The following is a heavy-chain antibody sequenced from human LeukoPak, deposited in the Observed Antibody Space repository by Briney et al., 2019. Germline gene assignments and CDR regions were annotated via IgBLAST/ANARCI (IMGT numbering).Heavy chain of an antibody. CDR2: IYYSGST. J-gene: IGHJ4*02. Sequence: SETLSLTCTVSGGSISSSSYYWGWIRQPPGKGLEWIGSIYYSGSTYYNPSLKSRVTISVDTSKNQFSLKLSSVTAADTAVYYCASHPKGATVTTISYWGQGTLVTVSS. D-gene: IGHD4-17*01. CDR3: ASHPKGATVTTISY. V-gene: IGHV4-39*07. CDR1: GGSISSSSYY.